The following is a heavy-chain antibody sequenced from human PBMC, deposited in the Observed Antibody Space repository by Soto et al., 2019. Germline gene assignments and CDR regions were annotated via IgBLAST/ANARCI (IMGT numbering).Heavy chain of an antibody. D-gene: IGHD6-19*01. J-gene: IGHJ4*02. V-gene: IGHV1-8*01. CDR1: GYTFTNFD. CDR3: ARGRRQWLLRGVDH. Sequence: QVQLVQSGAEVKKPGASVKVSCKASGYTFTNFDINWVRQANGQGLEWLGWVNPKRGDTGYVQKFQGRVSMTSNTSINAAYWELSSLTFEDSAVYFCARGRRQWLLRGVDHWGKGSLVTVSS. CDR2: VNPKRGDT.